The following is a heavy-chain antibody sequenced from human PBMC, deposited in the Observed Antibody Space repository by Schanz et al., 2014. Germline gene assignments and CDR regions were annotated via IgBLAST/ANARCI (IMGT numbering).Heavy chain of an antibody. Sequence: EVQLLESGGGLVQPGGSLRLSCAASGFTFGDYAMTWVRQAPGMGLEWVSSISSGGGSTYYADSVKGRFTISRDNSKSTLYLQMSSLRAEDTAVYYCAKSQGSSFDSWGQGTLVTVSS. J-gene: IGHJ4*02. CDR1: GFTFGDYA. CDR2: ISSGGGST. D-gene: IGHD6-13*01. V-gene: IGHV3-23*01. CDR3: AKSQGSSFDS.